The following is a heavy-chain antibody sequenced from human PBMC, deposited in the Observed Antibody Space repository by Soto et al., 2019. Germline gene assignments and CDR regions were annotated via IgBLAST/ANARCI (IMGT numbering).Heavy chain of an antibody. Sequence: QVQLQESGPGLVKPSGTLSLTCAVSGGSISSSNWWSWVRQPPGKGLEWIGEIYHSGSTNYNPSLKRRVTIAVDKSNNQFSLKLSSVTAADTAVYYCASYVDIVATTEGDWFDPWGQGTLVTVSS. CDR1: GGSISSSNW. CDR3: ASYVDIVATTEGDWFDP. D-gene: IGHD5-12*01. CDR2: IYHSGST. V-gene: IGHV4-4*02. J-gene: IGHJ5*02.